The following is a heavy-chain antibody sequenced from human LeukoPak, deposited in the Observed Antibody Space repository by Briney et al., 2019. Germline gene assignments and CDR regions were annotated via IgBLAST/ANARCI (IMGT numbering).Heavy chain of an antibody. CDR3: ARGTLWFGEILDY. J-gene: IGHJ4*02. D-gene: IGHD3-10*01. Sequence: PGGSLRLSCAASGFTFSSYSMNWVRQAPGKGLEWVSSISSSSSYIYYADSVKGRFTISRDNAKNSLYLQMNSLRAEDTAVYYCARGTLWFGEILDYWGQGTLVTVSS. CDR2: ISSSSSYI. CDR1: GFTFSSYS. V-gene: IGHV3-21*01.